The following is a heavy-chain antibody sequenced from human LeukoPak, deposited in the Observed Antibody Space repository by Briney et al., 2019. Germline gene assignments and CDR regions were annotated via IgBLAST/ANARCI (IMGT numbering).Heavy chain of an antibody. D-gene: IGHD6-19*01. Sequence: GESLKISCKGSGYSFTSYWISWVRQMPGKGLEWMGRIDPSDSYTNYSPSFQGHVTISADKSISTAYLQWSSLKASDTAMYYCARGTVAGTHYYGMDVWGQGTTVTVSS. CDR2: IDPSDSYT. V-gene: IGHV5-10-1*01. CDR3: ARGTVAGTHYYGMDV. CDR1: GYSFTSYW. J-gene: IGHJ6*02.